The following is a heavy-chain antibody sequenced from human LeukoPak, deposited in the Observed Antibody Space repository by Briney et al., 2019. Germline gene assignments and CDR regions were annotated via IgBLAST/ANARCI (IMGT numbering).Heavy chain of an antibody. J-gene: IGHJ5*01. CDR3: AKQGNFVGSGSYSGNWFDF. Sequence: ASVKVSCKASGYPFTNYDINWVRQAAGQGLEWMGWMNPNNGNTGYAQEFQGRVTMTRDTSIDTAYMELGSLTSEDTAVYYCAKQGNFVGSGSYSGNWFDFWGQGNLVTVSS. CDR2: MNPNNGNT. D-gene: IGHD3-10*01. V-gene: IGHV1-8*01. CDR1: GYPFTNYD.